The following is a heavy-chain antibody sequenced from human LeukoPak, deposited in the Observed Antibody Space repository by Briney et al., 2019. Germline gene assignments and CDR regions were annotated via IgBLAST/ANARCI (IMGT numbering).Heavy chain of an antibody. CDR2: IYHSGST. CDR1: GGSVSSGGYS. CDR3: AREVTTGAFDI. Sequence: SQTLSLTCAVSGGSVSSGGYSWGWIRQPPGKGLEWIGYIYHSGSTYYNPSLKSRVTISVDGSKNQFSLKLSSVTAADTAVYYCAREVTTGAFDIWGQGTMVTVSS. J-gene: IGHJ3*02. D-gene: IGHD2-21*02. V-gene: IGHV4-30-2*01.